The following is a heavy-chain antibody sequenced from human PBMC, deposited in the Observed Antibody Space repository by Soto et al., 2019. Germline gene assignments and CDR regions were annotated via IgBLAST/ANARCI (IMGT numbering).Heavy chain of an antibody. CDR2: IYHSGST. V-gene: IGHV4-30-2*01. CDR3: ASSGYSYGAFGY. D-gene: IGHD5-18*01. J-gene: IGHJ4*02. CDR1: GGSISSGGYS. Sequence: SETLSLTCAVSGGSISSGGYSWSWIRQPPGKGLEWIGYIYHSGSTYYNPSLKSRVTISVDRSKNQFSLKLSSVTAADTAVYYCASSGYSYGAFGYWGQGTLVTVSS.